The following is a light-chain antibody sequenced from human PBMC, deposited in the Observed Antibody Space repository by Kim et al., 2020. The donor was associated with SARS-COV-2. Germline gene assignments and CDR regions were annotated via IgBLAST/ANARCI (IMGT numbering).Light chain of an antibody. J-gene: IGKJ5*01. Sequence: SVGDRVPITCRASQSISSYLNWHQQKPGKAPKLLIYATSSLQSGVPSRFSGSGSGTDFTLTISSLQPEDFATYYCQQSYSTPPITFGQGTRLEIK. V-gene: IGKV1-39*01. CDR2: ATS. CDR3: QQSYSTPPIT. CDR1: QSISSY.